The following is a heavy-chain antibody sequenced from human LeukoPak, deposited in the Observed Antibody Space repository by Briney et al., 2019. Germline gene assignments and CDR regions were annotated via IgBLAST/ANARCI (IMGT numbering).Heavy chain of an antibody. CDR2: IYSGVST. J-gene: IGHJ4*02. Sequence: GGSLRLSCAASGFTVSSNYMSWVRQAPGKGLEWVSVIYSGVSTYYADSVKGRFTISRDNSKNTLYLQMNSLRAEDTAVYYCARDISGSDGYWGQGTLVTVSS. CDR1: GFTVSSNY. V-gene: IGHV3-53*01. D-gene: IGHD3-10*01. CDR3: ARDISGSDGY.